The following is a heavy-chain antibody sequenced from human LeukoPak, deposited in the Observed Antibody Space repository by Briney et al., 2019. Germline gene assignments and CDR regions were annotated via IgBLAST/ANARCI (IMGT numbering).Heavy chain of an antibody. V-gene: IGHV3-23*01. CDR2: MSGSGYYT. CDR3: AKMEGQRLYDYCMDV. D-gene: IGHD3-3*01. Sequence: PGGSLRHSCAASGFAFSNFAMSWVRQAPGKGLEWVSAMSGSGYYTYYVESVKGRFTISRDNSKNTLYLHMNSLRADDTAVYYCAKMEGQRLYDYCMDVWGRGTTVTVSS. CDR1: GFAFSNFA. J-gene: IGHJ6*03.